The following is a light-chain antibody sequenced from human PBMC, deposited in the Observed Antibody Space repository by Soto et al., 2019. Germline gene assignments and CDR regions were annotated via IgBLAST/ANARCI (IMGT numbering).Light chain of an antibody. J-gene: IGKJ4*01. CDR3: QQTNTFLPLT. Sequence: DIQMTQSPSSVSASVGDRVTITCRASQGISNWLAWYQQQPGKAPKLLIYGASSLQSGVPSRFRCGGSGTHFTLILSSLQPEDFATYYCQQTNTFLPLTFGGGTKVEI. CDR1: QGISNW. V-gene: IGKV1-12*01. CDR2: GAS.